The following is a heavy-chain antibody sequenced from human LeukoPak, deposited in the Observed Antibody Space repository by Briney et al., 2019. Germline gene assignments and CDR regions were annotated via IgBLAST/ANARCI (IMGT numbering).Heavy chain of an antibody. J-gene: IGHJ6*03. D-gene: IGHD3-3*01. V-gene: IGHV4-59*01. CDR1: GGSISSYY. Sequence: SETLSLTCTVSGGSISSYYRSWIRQPPGKGLEWIGYIYYSGSTNYNPPLKSRVTISVDTSKNQFSLKLSSVTAADTAVYYCARNGTSGSYDFWSGYYRYYYYMDVWAKGTTVTVSS. CDR3: ARNGTSGSYDFWSGYYRYYYYMDV. CDR2: IYYSGST.